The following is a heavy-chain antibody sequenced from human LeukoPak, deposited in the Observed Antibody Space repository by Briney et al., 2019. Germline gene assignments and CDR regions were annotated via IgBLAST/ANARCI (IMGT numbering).Heavy chain of an antibody. CDR1: GYSFTSYW. CDR3: ARRVESGYSFDY. V-gene: IGHV5-10-1*01. D-gene: IGHD3-3*01. CDR2: IDPRDSYT. Sequence: GESLKISCKGSGYSFTSYWIIWVRQMPGKGLEWMGRIDPRDSYTNYSPSFQGHVTISVDKSISTAYLQWSSLKASDTAMYYCARRVESGYSFDYWGQGTLVTVSS. J-gene: IGHJ4*02.